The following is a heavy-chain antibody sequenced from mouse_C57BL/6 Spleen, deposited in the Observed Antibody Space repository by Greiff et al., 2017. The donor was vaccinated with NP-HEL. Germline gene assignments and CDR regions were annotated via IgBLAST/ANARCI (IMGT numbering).Heavy chain of an antibody. CDR2: INYDGSST. D-gene: IGHD2-3*01. CDR1: GFTFSDYY. J-gene: IGHJ1*03. Sequence: EVKLVESEGGLVQPGSSMKLSCTASGFTFSDYYMAWVRQVPEKGLEWVANINYDGSSTYYLDSLKSRFIISRDNAKNILYLQMSSLKSEDTATYYCARDGGLYDGYYFDVWGTGTTVTVSS. CDR3: ARDGGLYDGYYFDV. V-gene: IGHV5-16*01.